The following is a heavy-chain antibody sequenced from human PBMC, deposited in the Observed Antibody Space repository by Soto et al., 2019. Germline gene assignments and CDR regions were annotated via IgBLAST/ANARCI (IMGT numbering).Heavy chain of an antibody. CDR3: ARAPRGNYGYPSYFDY. V-gene: IGHV4-59*01. Sequence: SETLSFTCTVSGGSISSYYWSWIRQPPGKGLEWIGYIYYSGSTNYNPSLKSRVTISVDTSKNQFSLKLSSVTAADTAVYYCARAPRGNYGYPSYFDYLGQGTLVTVSS. CDR1: GGSISSYY. J-gene: IGHJ4*02. CDR2: IYYSGST. D-gene: IGHD3-10*01.